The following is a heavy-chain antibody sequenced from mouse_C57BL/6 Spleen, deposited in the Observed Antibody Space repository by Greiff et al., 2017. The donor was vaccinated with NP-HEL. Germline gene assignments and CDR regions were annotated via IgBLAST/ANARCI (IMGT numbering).Heavy chain of an antibody. CDR2: ISSGSSTI. D-gene: IGHD1-1*01. J-gene: IGHJ2*01. CDR1: GFTFSDYG. CDR3: ARMGYGSSLDY. V-gene: IGHV5-17*01. Sequence: EVQRVESGGGLVKPGGSLKLSCAASGFTFSDYGMHWVRQAPEKGLEWVAYISSGSSTIYYADTVKGRFTISRDNAKNTLFLQMTSLRSEDTAMYYCARMGYGSSLDYWGQGTTLTVSS.